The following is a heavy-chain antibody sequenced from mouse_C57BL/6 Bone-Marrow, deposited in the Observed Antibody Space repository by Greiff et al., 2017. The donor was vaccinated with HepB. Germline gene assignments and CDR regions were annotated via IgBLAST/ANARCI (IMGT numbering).Heavy chain of an antibody. CDR2: IDPNSGGT. D-gene: IGHD2-5*01. V-gene: IGHV1-72*01. J-gene: IGHJ1*03. CDR1: GYTFTSYW. CDR3: ATYSNYAWYFDV. Sequence: QVQLQQPGAELVKPGASVKLSCKASGYTFTSYWMHWVKQRPGRGLEWIGRIDPNSGGTKYNEKFKSKATLTVDKPSSTAYMQRSSLTSEDSAVYYCATYSNYAWYFDVWGTGTTVTVSS.